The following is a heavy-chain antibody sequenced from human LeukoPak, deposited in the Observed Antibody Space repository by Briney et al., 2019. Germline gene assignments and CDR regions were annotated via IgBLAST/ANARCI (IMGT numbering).Heavy chain of an antibody. CDR2: ISGDGGRT. V-gene: IGHV3-43*02. Sequence: GGSLRLSCAASGFTFDDYAMHWVRQAPGKGLEWVSLISGDGGRTYYADSVKGRFTISRDNSKNSLYLRMNSLRSEDTALYYCAKDIPPLTSGWYGYFQHWGQGTQVTVSS. CDR1: GFTFDDYA. CDR3: AKDIPPLTSGWYGYFQH. D-gene: IGHD6-19*01. J-gene: IGHJ1*01.